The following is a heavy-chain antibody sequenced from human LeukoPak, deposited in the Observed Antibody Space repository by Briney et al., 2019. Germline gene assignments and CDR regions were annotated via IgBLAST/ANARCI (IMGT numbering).Heavy chain of an antibody. CDR1: GGSISSYY. CDR2: IYYSGST. J-gene: IGHJ4*02. Sequence: SETLSLTCTVSGGSISSYYWSWIRQPPGKGLEWIGYIYYSGSTNYNPSLKSRVTISVDTSKNQFSLKLSSVTAADTAVYYCARDSLSYDSSGYYRNFDYWGQGTLVTVSS. D-gene: IGHD3-22*01. CDR3: ARDSLSYDSSGYYRNFDY. V-gene: IGHV4-59*01.